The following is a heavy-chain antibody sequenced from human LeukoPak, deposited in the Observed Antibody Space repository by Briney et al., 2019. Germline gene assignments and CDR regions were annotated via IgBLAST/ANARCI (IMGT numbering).Heavy chain of an antibody. CDR3: ARDWGGYSYGYGYFDY. J-gene: IGHJ4*02. CDR2: IYHSGST. V-gene: IGHV4-38-2*02. CDR1: GGSISSYY. D-gene: IGHD5-18*01. Sequence: SETLSLTCTVSGGSISSYYWGWIRQPPGKGLEWIGSIYHSGSTYYNPSLKSRVTISVDTSKNQFSLKLSSVTAADTAVYYCARDWGGYSYGYGYFDYWGQGTLVTVSS.